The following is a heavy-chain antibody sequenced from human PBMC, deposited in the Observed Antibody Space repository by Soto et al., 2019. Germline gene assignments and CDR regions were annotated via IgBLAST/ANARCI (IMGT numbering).Heavy chain of an antibody. J-gene: IGHJ6*02. CDR1: GYAFTGYY. Sequence: GASVKVSCKASGYAFTGYYMHWVRQAPGQGLEWMGWINPNSGGTNYAQKFQGRVTMTRDTSISTAYMELSRLRPDDTAVYYCARDSKAIFGVVGYYYGMDVWGQGTTVTVSS. V-gene: IGHV1-2*02. CDR2: INPNSGGT. D-gene: IGHD3-3*01. CDR3: ARDSKAIFGVVGYYYGMDV.